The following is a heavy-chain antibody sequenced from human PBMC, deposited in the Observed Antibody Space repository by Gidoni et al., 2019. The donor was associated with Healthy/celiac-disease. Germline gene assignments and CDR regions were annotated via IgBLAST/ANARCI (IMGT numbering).Heavy chain of an antibody. CDR1: GYSFTSYW. CDR2: IYPGDSDT. CDR3: ARLFPELMAQLGHFDY. J-gene: IGHJ4*02. D-gene: IGHD6-6*01. Sequence: EVQLVQSGAEVKKPGESLKISCKGSGYSFTSYWIGWVRQMPGKGLEWMGIIYPGDSDTRYSPSFQGQVTISADKSISTAYLQWSSLKASDTAMYYCARLFPELMAQLGHFDYWGQGTLVTVSS. V-gene: IGHV5-51*01.